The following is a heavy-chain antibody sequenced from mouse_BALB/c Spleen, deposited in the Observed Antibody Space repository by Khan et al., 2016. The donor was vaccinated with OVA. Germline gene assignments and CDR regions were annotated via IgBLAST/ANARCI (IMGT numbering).Heavy chain of an antibody. V-gene: IGHV1S137*01. CDR1: GYSFTDYS. CDR3: AISDYFDY. Sequence: QVQLQQSGPELVRPWLSVKISCNVSGYSFTDYSMHWVKQRHAKSLEWIGVISTDSVNTNYNQKFKGKATLTVDKSSSTTYMELARMTSEDSAIYYCAISDYFDYWGQGTILTVSS. J-gene: IGHJ2*01. CDR2: ISTDSVNT.